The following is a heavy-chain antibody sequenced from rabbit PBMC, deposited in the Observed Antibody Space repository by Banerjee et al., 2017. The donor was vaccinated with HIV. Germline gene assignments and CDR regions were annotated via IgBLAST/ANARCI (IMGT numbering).Heavy chain of an antibody. V-gene: IGHV1S45*01. CDR1: GFSFSNKYV. J-gene: IGHJ4*01. D-gene: IGHD1-1*01. CDR2: IGAGSSGTT. CDR3: ARDLASVIGWNFNL. Sequence: QEQLEESGGDLVKPEGSLTLTCTASGFSFSNKYVMCWVRQAPGKGLEWIACIGAGSSGTTYYASWAKGRFTISKTASTTVTLQMTSLTAADTATYFCARDLASVIGWNFNLWGPGTLVTVS.